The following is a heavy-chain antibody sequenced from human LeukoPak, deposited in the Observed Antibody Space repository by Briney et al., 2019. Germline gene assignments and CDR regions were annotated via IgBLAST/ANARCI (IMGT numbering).Heavy chain of an antibody. Sequence: PSETLSLTCTVSGGSISSYYWTWIRQPAGKGLEYIGRIYTSGSTNYNPSFKSRVTMSIDTSKNQFSLKLSSVTAADTAVYYCARGVRRSTVVRGFAYYYMDVWGKGTTVTISS. CDR3: ARGVRRSTVVRGFAYYYMDV. D-gene: IGHD3-10*01. CDR1: GGSISSYY. CDR2: IYTSGST. V-gene: IGHV4-4*07. J-gene: IGHJ6*03.